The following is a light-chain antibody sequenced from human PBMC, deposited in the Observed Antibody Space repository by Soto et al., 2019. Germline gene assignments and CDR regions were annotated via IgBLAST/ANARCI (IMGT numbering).Light chain of an antibody. J-gene: IGKJ1*01. CDR1: QGISSY. CDR3: QQYGRSPTT. Sequence: IHLTQSPSSLSAAVGDRFTVTCRASQGISSYLGWYQQKPGEAPNLLIYDASTLHSGVPSRFSGGGSGTDFTLTISRLEPEDFAVYYCQQYGRSPTTFGQGTKVDIK. V-gene: IGKV1-9*01. CDR2: DAS.